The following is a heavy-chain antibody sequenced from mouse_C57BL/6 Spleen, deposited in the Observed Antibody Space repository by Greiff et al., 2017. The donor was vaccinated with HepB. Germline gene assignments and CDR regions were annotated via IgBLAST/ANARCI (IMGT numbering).Heavy chain of an antibody. D-gene: IGHD2-1*01. CDR2: ISSGGSYT. J-gene: IGHJ2*01. CDR3: ARHLRPTVLYYGLFDY. V-gene: IGHV5-6*01. CDR1: GFTFSSYG. Sequence: EVKLVESGGDLVKPGGSLKLSCAASGFTFSSYGMSWVRQTPYKRLEWVATISSGGSYTYYPDSVKGRFTISRDNAKNTMYLQMSSLKSEDTAMYYCARHLRPTVLYYGLFDYWGQGTTLTVSS.